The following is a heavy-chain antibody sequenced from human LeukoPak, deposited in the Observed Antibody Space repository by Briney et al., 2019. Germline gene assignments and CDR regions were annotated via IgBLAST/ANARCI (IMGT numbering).Heavy chain of an antibody. CDR1: GGSISSGGYS. V-gene: IGHV4-30-2*01. D-gene: IGHD5-12*01. Sequence: PSQTLSLTCAVSGGSISSGGYSWSWIRQPPGKGLEWIGYIYHSGSTYYNPSLKSRVTISVDRSKNQFSLKLSSVTAADTAVYYCARARYSGYARRDYYYYYGMDVWGQGTLVTVSS. CDR2: IYHSGST. CDR3: ARARYSGYARRDYYYYYGMDV. J-gene: IGHJ6*02.